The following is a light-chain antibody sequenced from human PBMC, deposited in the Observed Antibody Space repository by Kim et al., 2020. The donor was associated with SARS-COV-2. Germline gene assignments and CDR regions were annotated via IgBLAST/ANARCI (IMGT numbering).Light chain of an antibody. Sequence: SPGGEATRPCSAGQSVTRNYLALYQQRPGQSPRLRIGGASTRATGIPDRFSASGSGTDFSLSISRLELEDFAVYFCQQYASSPFTFGGGTKVDIK. CDR2: GAS. V-gene: IGKV3-20*01. CDR1: QSVTRNY. J-gene: IGKJ4*01. CDR3: QQYASSPFT.